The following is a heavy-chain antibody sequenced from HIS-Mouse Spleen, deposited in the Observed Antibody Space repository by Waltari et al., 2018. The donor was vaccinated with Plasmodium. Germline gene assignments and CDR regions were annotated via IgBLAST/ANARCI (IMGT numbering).Heavy chain of an antibody. J-gene: IGHJ2*01. CDR2: IKQDGREK. V-gene: IGHV3-7*01. Sequence: EVQLVESGGGLVQPGGSLRLSCAASGFPFSSYWMGWVRQAPGKGLEWVANIKQDGREKYYVDSVKGRFTISRDNAKNSLYLQMNSLRAEDTAVYYCASSWYWYFDLWGRGTLVTVSS. D-gene: IGHD6-13*01. CDR1: GFPFSSYW. CDR3: ASSWYWYFDL.